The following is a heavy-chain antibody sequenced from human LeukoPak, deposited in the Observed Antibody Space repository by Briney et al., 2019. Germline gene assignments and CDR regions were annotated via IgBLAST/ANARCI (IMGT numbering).Heavy chain of an antibody. V-gene: IGHV4-59*11. Sequence: SETLSLTCTVSGGSLSGHYWSWIRQPPGKGLEWIGYIYYSGSTNYNPSLKSRVTISVDTSKNQFSLKLSSVTAADTAVYYCARDLYGMDVWGQGTTVTVSS. J-gene: IGHJ6*02. CDR3: ARDLYGMDV. CDR1: GGSLSGHY. CDR2: IYYSGST.